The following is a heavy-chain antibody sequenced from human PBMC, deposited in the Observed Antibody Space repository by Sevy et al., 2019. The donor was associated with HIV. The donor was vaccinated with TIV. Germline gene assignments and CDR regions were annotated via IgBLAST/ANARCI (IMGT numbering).Heavy chain of an antibody. Sequence: SETLSLTCSVFGDSISTYYWTWIRQPPGKGLEWIGYIYCSGNTNFNPSLKRRVTMSVDTSKNQFSLKLSSVTAADTAVYYCARHWGVTRPIDPWGQGTLVTVSS. V-gene: IGHV4-59*01. CDR3: ARHWGVTRPIDP. CDR1: GDSISTYY. CDR2: IYCSGNT. D-gene: IGHD4-17*01. J-gene: IGHJ5*02.